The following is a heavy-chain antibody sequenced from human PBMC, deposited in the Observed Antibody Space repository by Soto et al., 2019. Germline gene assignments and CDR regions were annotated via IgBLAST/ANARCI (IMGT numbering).Heavy chain of an antibody. CDR2: IYSGGST. CDR1: GFTVSSNY. D-gene: IGHD3-16*01. J-gene: IGHJ6*02. Sequence: GGSLRLSCAASGFTVSSNYMSWVRQTPGKGLEWVSVIYSGGSTYYADSVKGRFTISRDNSKNTLYLQMNSLRAEDTAVYYCAREFATDLGYYYYGMDVWGQGTTVTVSS. V-gene: IGHV3-53*01. CDR3: AREFATDLGYYYYGMDV.